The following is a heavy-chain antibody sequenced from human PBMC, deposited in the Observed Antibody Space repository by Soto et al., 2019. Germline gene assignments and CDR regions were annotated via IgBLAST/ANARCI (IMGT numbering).Heavy chain of an antibody. Sequence: PGGSLRLSCAASGFTFSSYEMNWARQAPGKGLEWVSYISSSGSTIYYADSVKGRFTISRDNAKNSLYLQMNSLRAEDTAVYYCARDAMVRRFDPWGQGTLVTVSS. J-gene: IGHJ5*02. CDR1: GFTFSSYE. D-gene: IGHD3-10*01. V-gene: IGHV3-48*03. CDR2: ISSSGSTI. CDR3: ARDAMVRRFDP.